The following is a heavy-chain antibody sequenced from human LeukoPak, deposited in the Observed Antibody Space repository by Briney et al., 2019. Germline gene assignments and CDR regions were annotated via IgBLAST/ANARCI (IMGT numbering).Heavy chain of an antibody. CDR1: GFIFSSYG. J-gene: IGHJ4*02. Sequence: PGGSLRLSCAASGFIFSSYGMSWVRQGPGEGLVWVSAMNRNDGSTYYADSVKGRFTISRDNAKNTMYLQMNSLRAEDTAVYDCAKQRGQWLVIDYWGQGTLVTVSS. V-gene: IGHV3-23*01. D-gene: IGHD6-19*01. CDR3: AKQRGQWLVIDY. CDR2: MNRNDGST.